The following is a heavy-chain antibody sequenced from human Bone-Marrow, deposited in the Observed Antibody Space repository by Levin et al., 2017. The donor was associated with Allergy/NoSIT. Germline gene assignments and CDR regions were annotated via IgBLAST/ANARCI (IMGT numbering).Heavy chain of an antibody. CDR2: INSDGSST. J-gene: IGHJ5*02. D-gene: IGHD5-12*01. Sequence: GESLKISCAASGFTFSSYWMHWVRQAPGKGLVWVSRINSDGSSTSYADSVKGRFTISRDNAKNTLYLQMNSLRAEDTAVYYCARGSGYSGYDDGWFDPWGQGTLVTVSS. CDR3: ARGSGYSGYDDGWFDP. V-gene: IGHV3-74*01. CDR1: GFTFSSYW.